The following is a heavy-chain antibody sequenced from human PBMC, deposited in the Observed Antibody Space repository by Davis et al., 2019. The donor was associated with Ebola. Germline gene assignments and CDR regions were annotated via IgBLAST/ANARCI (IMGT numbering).Heavy chain of an antibody. D-gene: IGHD4-23*01. J-gene: IGHJ5*02. CDR3: AGDYGGQVNWFDP. CDR1: GYTFNIYH. Sequence: ASVKVSCKASGYTFNIYHVHWVRQAPGQGLEWMGIINPSGDSTSYAQTFQGRLNVTRDTSTSTVYMELTSLTSDDTAVYYCAGDYGGQVNWFDPGDQGTLVTVSS. V-gene: IGHV1-46*02. CDR2: INPSGDST.